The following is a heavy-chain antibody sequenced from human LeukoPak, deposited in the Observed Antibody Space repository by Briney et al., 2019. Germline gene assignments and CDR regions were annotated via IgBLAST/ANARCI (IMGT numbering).Heavy chain of an antibody. CDR1: GGTVSRYP. Sequence: SVKVSCKASGGTVSRYPISWVRQAPGQGLEWMGGIIPIFGTANYAQKFQGRVTITADESTSTAYMELSSLRSEDTAVYYCARDRPGRYCSAISCYSASPFDPWGQGTLVTVSS. CDR2: IIPIFGTA. V-gene: IGHV1-69*13. J-gene: IGHJ5*02. D-gene: IGHD2-2*02. CDR3: ARDRPGRYCSAISCYSASPFDP.